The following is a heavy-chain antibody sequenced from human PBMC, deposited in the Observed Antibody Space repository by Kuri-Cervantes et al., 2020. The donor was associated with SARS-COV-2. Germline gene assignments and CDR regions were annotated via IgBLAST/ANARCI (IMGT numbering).Heavy chain of an antibody. CDR2: IGTAGDT. V-gene: IGHV3-13*04. CDR1: GFTFSSYD. Sequence: LSLTCAASGFTFSSYDMHWVRQATGKGLEWVSAIGTAGDTYYPGSVKGRFTISRENAKNSLYLQMNSLRAGDTAVYYCAADPRDVVVPASRYYYGMDVWGQGTTVTVSS. J-gene: IGHJ6*02. D-gene: IGHD2-2*01. CDR3: AADPRDVVVPASRYYYGMDV.